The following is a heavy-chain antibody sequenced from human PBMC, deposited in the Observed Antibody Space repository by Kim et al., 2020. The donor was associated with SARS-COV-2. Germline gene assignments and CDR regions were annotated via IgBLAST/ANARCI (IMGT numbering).Heavy chain of an antibody. V-gene: IGHV3-30*18. CDR2: ISSDGSHQ. J-gene: IGHJ4*02. CDR3: AKIEVNPRGYTSGAPVFHY. D-gene: IGHD5-18*01. Sequence: GGSLRLSCATSGFTFSDYGIHWVRQAPGKGLEWVAVISSDGSHQYYADSVKGRFTISRDNSQKTLYLQMNSLRAEDTALYFCAKIEVNPRGYTSGAPVFHYWRQGTLLTVS. CDR1: GFTFSDYG.